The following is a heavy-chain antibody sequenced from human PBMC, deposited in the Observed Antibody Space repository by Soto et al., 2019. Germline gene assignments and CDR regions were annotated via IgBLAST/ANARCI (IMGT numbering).Heavy chain of an antibody. V-gene: IGHV3-30*18. CDR2: ISFDATNK. CDR3: AKDEIGRLGMAYYYYGMDV. D-gene: IGHD6-25*01. CDR1: GFIFSSTG. J-gene: IGHJ6*02. Sequence: GGSLRLSCAASGFIFSSTGMHWVRQAPGKGLEWVAVISFDATNKYYADSVKGRFTISRDNSKNALYLQMNSLRAEDTAVYYCAKDEIGRLGMAYYYYGMDVWGQGTTVTVSS.